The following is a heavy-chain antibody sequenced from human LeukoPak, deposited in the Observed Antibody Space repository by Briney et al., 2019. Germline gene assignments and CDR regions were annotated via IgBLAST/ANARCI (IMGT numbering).Heavy chain of an antibody. CDR1: GFTFGSYS. D-gene: IGHD5-18*01. J-gene: IGHJ4*02. CDR2: ISSSSSYI. CDR3: ARGQWIQLWHPDY. V-gene: IGHV3-21*01. Sequence: GGSLRLSCAAAGFTFGSYSMNWVRQPPGKGLEWVSSISSSSSYIYYADSVKGRFTISRDNAKNSLYLQMNSLRAEDTAVYYCARGQWIQLWHPDYWGQGTLVTVSS.